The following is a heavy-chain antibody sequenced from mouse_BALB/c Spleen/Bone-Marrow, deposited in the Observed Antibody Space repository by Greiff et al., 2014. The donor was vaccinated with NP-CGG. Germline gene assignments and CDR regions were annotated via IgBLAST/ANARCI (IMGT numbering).Heavy chain of an antibody. CDR3: ARQGYGYFDY. CDR1: GFTFSSYA. D-gene: IGHD1-1*02. J-gene: IGHJ2*01. CDR2: ISSGGSYT. Sequence: EVHLVESGGGLVKPGGSLKLSCEASGFTFSSYAMSWVRQTPEKRLEWVATISSGGSYTYYPDSVKGRFTISRDNAKNTLYLQMISLRSEDTSIYYCARQGYGYFDYWGQGTTLTVSS. V-gene: IGHV5-9-3*01.